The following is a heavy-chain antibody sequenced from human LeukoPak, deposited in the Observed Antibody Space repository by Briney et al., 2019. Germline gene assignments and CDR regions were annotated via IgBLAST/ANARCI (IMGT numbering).Heavy chain of an antibody. J-gene: IGHJ4*02. V-gene: IGHV3-48*03. CDR1: GFTFSSYE. D-gene: IGHD3-22*01. Sequence: GGSLRLSCAAPGFTFSSYEMNWVRQAPGKGLEWVSYISSSGSTIYYADSVKGRFTISRDNAKNSLYLQMNSLRAEDTAVYYCARDQGGLLPTYWGQGTLVTVSS. CDR2: ISSSGSTI. CDR3: ARDQGGLLPTY.